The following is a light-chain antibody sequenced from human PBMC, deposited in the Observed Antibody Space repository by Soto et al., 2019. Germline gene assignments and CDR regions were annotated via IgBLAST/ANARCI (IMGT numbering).Light chain of an antibody. Sequence: QSVLTQPASVSASPGQSITNSCTGTSSDVGGYNYVSWYQQHPGKAPKVIIYDVTIRPSGVSYRFSGSKSGNTASLTISGLQAEDEADYYCSSYTSTNTYVFGTGTKVTVL. J-gene: IGLJ1*01. CDR1: SSDVGGYNY. CDR3: SSYTSTNTYV. CDR2: DVT. V-gene: IGLV2-14*01.